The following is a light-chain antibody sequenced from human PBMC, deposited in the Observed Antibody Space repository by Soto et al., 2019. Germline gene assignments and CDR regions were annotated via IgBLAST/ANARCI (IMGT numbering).Light chain of an antibody. CDR1: QSVSIW. CDR2: KSS. J-gene: IGKJ1*01. Sequence: IRMTPYPYTLTTSEGDRVTISCRASQSVSIWLAWYQQKPGRAPKLLIYKSSILESGVPSRFSGSGSGTEFTLTISSLHPDDFATYYCQQCNASPCTFGQGTKVDSK. CDR3: QQCNASPCT. V-gene: IGKV1-5*03.